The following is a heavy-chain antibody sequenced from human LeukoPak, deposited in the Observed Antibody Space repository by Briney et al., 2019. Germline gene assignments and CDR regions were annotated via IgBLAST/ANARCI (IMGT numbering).Heavy chain of an antibody. J-gene: IGHJ6*03. Sequence: VASVKVSCKASGYTFTGDYIHWVRQAPGQGIEWMGWINPNSGGTSYAQKFQGRVTMTRDTSISTAYMELSGLKSDDTAVFYCARDNSCSSSSCGNSYMDVWGKGTTVTVSS. V-gene: IGHV1-2*02. CDR2: INPNSGGT. CDR3: ARDNSCSSSSCGNSYMDV. D-gene: IGHD2-2*01. CDR1: GYTFTGDY.